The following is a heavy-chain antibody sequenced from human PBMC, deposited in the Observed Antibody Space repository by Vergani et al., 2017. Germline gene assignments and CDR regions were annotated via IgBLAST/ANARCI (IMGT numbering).Heavy chain of an antibody. D-gene: IGHD2-21*02. Sequence: EVQLVESGGGLVKPGGSLRLSCAASGFTFSSYSMNWVRQAPGKGLEWVSSISSSSSYIYYADSVKGRFTISRDNAKNSLYLQMNSLRAEDTAVYYCARDKRSVVTGNTLGLHKVHMDVWGKGTTVTVSS. V-gene: IGHV3-21*01. CDR3: ARDKRSVVTGNTLGLHKVHMDV. J-gene: IGHJ6*04. CDR1: GFTFSSYS. CDR2: ISSSSSYI.